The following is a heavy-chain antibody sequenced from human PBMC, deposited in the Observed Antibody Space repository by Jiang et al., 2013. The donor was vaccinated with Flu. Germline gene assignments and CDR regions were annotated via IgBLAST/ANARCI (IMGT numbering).Heavy chain of an antibody. D-gene: IGHD2-15*01. CDR1: GYTFTSYD. V-gene: IGHV1-8*01. Sequence: EVKKPGASVKVSCKASGYTFTSYDINWVRQATGQGLEWMGWMNPNSGNTGYAQKFQGRVTMTRNTSISTAYMELSSLRSEDTAVYYCARGGGCSGGSCYGYYYYYGMDVWGQGTTVTVSS. J-gene: IGHJ6*02. CDR2: MNPNSGNT. CDR3: ARGGGCSGGSCYGYYYYYGMDV.